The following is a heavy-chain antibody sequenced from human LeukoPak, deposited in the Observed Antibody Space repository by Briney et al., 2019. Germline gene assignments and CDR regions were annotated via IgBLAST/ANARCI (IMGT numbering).Heavy chain of an antibody. V-gene: IGHV3-23*01. J-gene: IGHJ6*03. CDR1: GLTFSSYA. CDR2: ISGSGGST. CDR3: AKDPKDYYYMDV. Sequence: GGSLRLSCAASGLTFSSYAMSWVRQAPGKGLEWVSAISGSGGSTYYADSVKGRFTISRDNSKNTLYLQMNSLRAEDTAVYYCAKDPKDYYYMDVWGKGTTVTVSS.